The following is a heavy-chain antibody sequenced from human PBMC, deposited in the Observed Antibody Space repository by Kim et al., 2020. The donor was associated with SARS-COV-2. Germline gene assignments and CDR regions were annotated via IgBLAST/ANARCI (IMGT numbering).Heavy chain of an antibody. CDR2: IYYSGST. J-gene: IGHJ3*02. CDR3: ARHARVTMIVVVTPGAFDI. CDR1: GGSISSYY. D-gene: IGHD3-22*01. V-gene: IGHV4-59*08. Sequence: SETLSLTCTVSGGSISSYYWSWIRQPPGKGLEWIGYIYYSGSTNYNPSLKSRVTISVDTSKNQFSLKLSSGTAADTAVYYCARHARVTMIVVVTPGAFDIWGQGTMGTVSS.